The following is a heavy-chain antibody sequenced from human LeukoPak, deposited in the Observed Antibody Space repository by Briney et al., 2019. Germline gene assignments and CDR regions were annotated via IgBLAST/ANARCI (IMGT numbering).Heavy chain of an antibody. J-gene: IGHJ6*04. Sequence: PGGSLRLSCAASGFTFSSYSMNWVRQAPGKGLEWVSSISSSSSYIYYADSVKGRFTISRDNAKNSLYLQMNSLRAEDTAVYYCLGYCSGGSCPPVDVWGKGTTVTVSS. V-gene: IGHV3-21*01. CDR1: GFTFSSYS. CDR2: ISSSSSYI. CDR3: LGYCSGGSCPPVDV. D-gene: IGHD2-15*01.